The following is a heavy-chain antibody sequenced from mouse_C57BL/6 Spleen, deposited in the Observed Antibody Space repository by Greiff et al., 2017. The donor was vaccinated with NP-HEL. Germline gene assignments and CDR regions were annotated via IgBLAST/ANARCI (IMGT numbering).Heavy chain of an antibody. CDR3: ARKGIYQGYFDV. CDR1: GFNIKDYY. J-gene: IGHJ1*03. Sequence: EVQLQQSGAELVKPGASVKLSCTASGFNIKDYYMHWVKQRPEQGLEWIGRIDPEDGETNYAQKFQGKATITADTSSNPANLQLSSLTSEDTAGYYWARKGIYQGYFDVWGKGTTVTVSS. V-gene: IGHV14-2*01. CDR2: IDPEDGET. D-gene: IGHD2-1*01.